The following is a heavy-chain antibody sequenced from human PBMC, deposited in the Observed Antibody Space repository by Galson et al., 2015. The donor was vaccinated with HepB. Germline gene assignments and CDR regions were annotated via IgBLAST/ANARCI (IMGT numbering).Heavy chain of an antibody. J-gene: IGHJ6*02. Sequence: SLRLSCAASGFTFSSYAMHWVRQAPGKGLEWVAVISYDGSNKYYADSVKGRFTISRDNSKNTLYLQMNSLRAEDTAVYYCARDSSYYDFWSGYYPYYYGMDVWGQGTTVTVSS. CDR2: ISYDGSNK. V-gene: IGHV3-30-3*01. CDR1: GFTFSSYA. CDR3: ARDSSYYDFWSGYYPYYYGMDV. D-gene: IGHD3-3*01.